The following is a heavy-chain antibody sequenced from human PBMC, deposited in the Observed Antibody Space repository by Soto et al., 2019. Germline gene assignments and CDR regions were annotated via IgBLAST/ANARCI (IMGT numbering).Heavy chain of an antibody. CDR3: ARDQAPSTLYYDYYYMDV. CDR1: GYTFTSYY. V-gene: IGHV1-46*03. CDR2: INPSGGST. J-gene: IGHJ6*03. Sequence: QVQLVQSGAEVKKPGASVTVSCKASGYTFTSYYIHWVRQAPGQGLEWMGIINPSGGSTSYAQKFQGRVTMTRDTSTSTVYMEVSGLRSEDTAVYYCARDQAPSTLYYDYYYMDVWGKGPTVTVSS.